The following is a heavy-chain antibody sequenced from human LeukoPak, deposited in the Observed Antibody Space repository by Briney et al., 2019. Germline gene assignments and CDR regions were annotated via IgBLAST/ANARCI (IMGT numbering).Heavy chain of an antibody. CDR3: AKDLRSSSWYLSDYYYYYGMDV. Sequence: PGGSLRLSCAASGFTFSSYGMHWVRQAPGEGLEWVAVISYDGSNKYYADSVKGRFTISRDNSKNTLYLQMNSLRAEDTAVYYCAKDLRSSSWYLSDYYYYYGMDVWGQGTTVTVSS. D-gene: IGHD6-13*01. CDR1: GFTFSSYG. V-gene: IGHV3-30*18. J-gene: IGHJ6*02. CDR2: ISYDGSNK.